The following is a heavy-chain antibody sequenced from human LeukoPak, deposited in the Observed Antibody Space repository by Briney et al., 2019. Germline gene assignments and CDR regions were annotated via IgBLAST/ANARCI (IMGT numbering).Heavy chain of an antibody. J-gene: IGHJ5*02. CDR2: INHSGST. CDR3: AIGLPAAIRSRGWFDP. V-gene: IGHV4-34*01. D-gene: IGHD2-2*01. Sequence: PSEPLSLPCAVYGGSFSGYYWSWIRQPPGKGLEWIGEINHSGSTNYNPSLKSRVTISVDTSKNQFSLKLSSVTAADTAVYYCAIGLPAAIRSRGWFDPWGQGTLVTVSS. CDR1: GGSFSGYY.